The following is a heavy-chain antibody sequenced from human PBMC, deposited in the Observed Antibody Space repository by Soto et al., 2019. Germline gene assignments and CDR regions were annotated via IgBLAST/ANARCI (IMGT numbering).Heavy chain of an antibody. CDR1: GGSFSGYY. CDR2: INHRGST. J-gene: IGHJ4*02. D-gene: IGHD1-7*01. Sequence: PSETLSLTCAVYGGSFSGYYWSWIRQPPGKGLEWIGEINHRGSTNYNPSLKSRVTLSVDTSKNQISLKLSSVTVADTAVYYCARFRRTGTLPYWGQGNMVTAPQ. CDR3: ARFRRTGTLPY. V-gene: IGHV4-34*01.